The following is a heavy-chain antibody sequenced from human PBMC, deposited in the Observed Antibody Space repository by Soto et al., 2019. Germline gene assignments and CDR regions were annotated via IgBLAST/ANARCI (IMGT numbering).Heavy chain of an antibody. D-gene: IGHD3-10*01. J-gene: IGHJ3*01. CDR3: AGSYKYGLGTFAAFDV. Sequence: QVQLVQSGTEVKKPGSSVKVSCKASGGTSSSYAISWVRQAPGQGLEWMGGFIPIFGTTNYAKKFQGRVSITADESTSTAFMELSRLRSEDTAVYYCAGSYKYGLGTFAAFDVWGQGTNVIVSS. V-gene: IGHV1-69*01. CDR2: FIPIFGTT. CDR1: GGTSSSYA.